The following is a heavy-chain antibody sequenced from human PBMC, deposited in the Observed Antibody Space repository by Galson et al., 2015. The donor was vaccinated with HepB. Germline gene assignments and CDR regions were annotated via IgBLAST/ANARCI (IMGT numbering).Heavy chain of an antibody. D-gene: IGHD2-2*01. Sequence: SVKVSCKASGYTFTSYGISWVRQAPGQGLEWMGWTSAYNGNTNYAQKLQGRVTMTTDTSTSTAYMELRSLRSDDTAVYYCAREYCSSTSCHYWFDPWGQGTLVTVSS. CDR2: TSAYNGNT. J-gene: IGHJ5*02. V-gene: IGHV1-18*01. CDR1: GYTFTSYG. CDR3: AREYCSSTSCHYWFDP.